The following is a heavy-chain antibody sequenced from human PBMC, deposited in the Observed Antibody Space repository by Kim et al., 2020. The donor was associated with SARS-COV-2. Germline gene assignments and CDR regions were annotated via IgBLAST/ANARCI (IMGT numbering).Heavy chain of an antibody. Sequence: GESLKISCEGSGYNFTNHWIAWVRQMPGKGLEWMGIIYPGDSDTKYSPSFRGQVTMSADKFISTVCLQWSSLEASDTAIYYCARRGPEKWHPSVMDVWGQGTTVTVSS. CDR3: ARRGPEKWHPSVMDV. CDR1: GYNFTNHW. J-gene: IGHJ6*02. V-gene: IGHV5-51*01. CDR2: IYPGDSDT. D-gene: IGHD5-12*01.